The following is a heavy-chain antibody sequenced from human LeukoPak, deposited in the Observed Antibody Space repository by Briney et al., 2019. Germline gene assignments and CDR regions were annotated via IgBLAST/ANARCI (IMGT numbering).Heavy chain of an antibody. Sequence: SETLSLTCTVSGGSISSYYWSWIRQPPGKGLEWIGYIYYSGSTNYNPSLKSRVTISVDTSKNQFSLKLSSVTAADTAVYYCARLGSGSYYVGAGSFDYWGQGTLVTVSS. CDR1: GGSISSYY. CDR2: IYYSGST. V-gene: IGHV4-59*08. D-gene: IGHD1-26*01. J-gene: IGHJ4*02. CDR3: ARLGSGSYYVGAGSFDY.